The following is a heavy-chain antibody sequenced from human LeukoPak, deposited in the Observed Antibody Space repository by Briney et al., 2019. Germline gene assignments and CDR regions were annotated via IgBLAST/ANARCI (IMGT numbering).Heavy chain of an antibody. CDR1: GYTFTGYY. J-gene: IGHJ4*02. D-gene: IGHD3-22*01. Sequence: ASVKVSCKASGYTFTGYYMHWVRQAPGQGLEWMGWINPNSGGTNYAQKFQGRVTMTRDTSISTAYMELSRLRSDDTAVYYCASGGGGLYHYDSSYTNFDYWGQGTLVTVSS. CDR2: INPNSGGT. V-gene: IGHV1-2*02. CDR3: ASGGGGLYHYDSSYTNFDY.